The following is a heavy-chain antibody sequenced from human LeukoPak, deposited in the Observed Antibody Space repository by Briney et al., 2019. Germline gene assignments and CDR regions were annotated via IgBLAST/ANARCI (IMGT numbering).Heavy chain of an antibody. Sequence: PSETLSLTCTVSGGSISSGGYYWSWIRQHPGKGLEWIGYIYYSGSTYYNPSLKSRVTISVDTSKNQFSLKLSSVTAADTAVYYCASRGNEYSSGFGLYGMDVWGQGTTVTVSS. CDR1: GGSISSGGYY. CDR2: IYYSGST. V-gene: IGHV4-31*03. D-gene: IGHD6-19*01. J-gene: IGHJ6*02. CDR3: ASRGNEYSSGFGLYGMDV.